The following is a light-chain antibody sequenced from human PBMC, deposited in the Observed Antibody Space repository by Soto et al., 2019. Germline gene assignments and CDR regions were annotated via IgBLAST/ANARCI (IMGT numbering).Light chain of an antibody. V-gene: IGKV3-15*01. Sequence: ETVMTQSPATLSVSPGERATLSCRASQSVKSNLAWYQQKPGQAPRLLIYGASTRASGVPARFSGSGSGTEFTLTISSLQSDDVAVYHCQQYNNWPPSTFGQGTRLETK. CDR2: GAS. CDR3: QQYNNWPPST. J-gene: IGKJ5*01. CDR1: QSVKSN.